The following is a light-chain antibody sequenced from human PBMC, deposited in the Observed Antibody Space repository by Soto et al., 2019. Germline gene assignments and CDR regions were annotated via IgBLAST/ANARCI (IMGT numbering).Light chain of an antibody. J-gene: IGKJ2*01. CDR3: QQSYSNPPT. V-gene: IGKV1-39*01. CDR1: QTISNY. Sequence: DIQMTQSPSSLSASLGDRVSLTCRASQTISNYLNWYQQKPGKAPKLLIYDASSLQSGVPSRFSGSGSGTDFTLTISSLQPEDFATYYCQQSYSNPPTFGQGTKLEIK. CDR2: DAS.